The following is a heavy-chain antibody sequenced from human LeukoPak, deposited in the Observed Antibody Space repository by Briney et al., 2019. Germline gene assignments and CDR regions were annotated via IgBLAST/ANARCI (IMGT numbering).Heavy chain of an antibody. V-gene: IGHV1-18*01. Sequence: GASVKVSCKASGYTFTSYGISWVRQAPGQGLEWMGWISSYNGNTNYAQNLQGRVTMTTDTSTSTAYMELRSLRSDDTAVYYCARDHYSDYGDYPLDYWGQGTLVTVSS. CDR1: GYTFTSYG. J-gene: IGHJ4*02. CDR2: ISSYNGNT. D-gene: IGHD4-17*01. CDR3: ARDHYSDYGDYPLDY.